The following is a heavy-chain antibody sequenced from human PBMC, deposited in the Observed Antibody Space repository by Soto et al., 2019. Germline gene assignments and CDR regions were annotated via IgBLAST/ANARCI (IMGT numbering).Heavy chain of an antibody. D-gene: IGHD6-13*01. CDR1: GFTFSSYA. V-gene: IGHV3-30-3*01. J-gene: IGHJ3*02. CDR3: ASGTAAGTSWAFDI. CDR2: ISYDGSNK. Sequence: QVQLVESGGGVVQPGRSLRLSCAASGFTFSSYAMHWVRQAPGKGLEWVAVISYDGSNKYYADSVKGRFTISRDNSKNTPYLQMNSLRAEDTAVYYCASGTAAGTSWAFDIWGQGTMVTVSS.